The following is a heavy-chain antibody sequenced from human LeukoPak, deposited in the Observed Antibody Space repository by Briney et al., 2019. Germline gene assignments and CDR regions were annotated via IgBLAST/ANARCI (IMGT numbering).Heavy chain of an antibody. J-gene: IGHJ5*02. Sequence: GGSLRLSCAASGFTLNNYAMSWVRQAPGKGLEWVSIISRASESIFYADSVKGRFTISRDNAKNSLYLQMNDLRAEDTAAYYCARGATDTTRWFGPWGQGTLVTVSS. D-gene: IGHD1-26*01. CDR2: ISRASESI. CDR1: GFTLNNYA. V-gene: IGHV3-21*01. CDR3: ARGATDTTRWFGP.